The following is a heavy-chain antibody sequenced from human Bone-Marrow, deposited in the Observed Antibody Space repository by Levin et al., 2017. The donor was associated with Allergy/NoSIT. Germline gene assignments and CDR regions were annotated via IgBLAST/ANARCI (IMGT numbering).Heavy chain of an antibody. V-gene: IGHV1-46*01. J-gene: IGHJ6*02. Sequence: TGGSLRLSCKASGYDFTKYFLHWIRQAPGQGLEWVGIMSPISDRTTYAPKFQGRVAMTRDTPATTVYMDLSSLTSEDTAVYFCVRAKYGSDYVSLGMDVWGRGTTVTVS. CDR3: VRAKYGSDYVSLGMDV. CDR2: MSPISDRT. D-gene: IGHD3-16*01. CDR1: GYDFTKYF.